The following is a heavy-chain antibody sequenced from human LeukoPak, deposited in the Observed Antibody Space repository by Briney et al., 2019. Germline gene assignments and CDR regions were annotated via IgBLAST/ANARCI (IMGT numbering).Heavy chain of an antibody. CDR1: GFTFSDYY. J-gene: IGHJ3*01. V-gene: IGHV3-11*04. CDR3: ARMAYSSDAFDV. Sequence: PGGSLRLSCAASGFTFSDYYMSWIRQAPGKGLEWASYISNSGNTIYYADSVKGRFTISRDNAKNSLYLQINSLRAEDTAVYYCARMAYSSDAFDVWGQGTMVTVSS. CDR2: ISNSGNTI. D-gene: IGHD6-13*01.